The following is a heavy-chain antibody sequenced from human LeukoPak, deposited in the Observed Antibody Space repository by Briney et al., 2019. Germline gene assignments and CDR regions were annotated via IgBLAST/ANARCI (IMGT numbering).Heavy chain of an antibody. CDR3: AGAGDAFDI. Sequence: SETLSLTCTVSGGSISSYYWRWLRQPPGKGLEWIGYIYYSGSTNYNPSLKSRVTISVDTSKNQFSLKLSSVTAADTAVYYCAGAGDAFDIWGQGTMVTVSS. D-gene: IGHD1-14*01. J-gene: IGHJ3*02. CDR2: IYYSGST. V-gene: IGHV4-59*01. CDR1: GGSISSYY.